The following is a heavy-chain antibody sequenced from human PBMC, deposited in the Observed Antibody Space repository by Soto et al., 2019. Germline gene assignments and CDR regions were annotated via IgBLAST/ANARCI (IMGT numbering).Heavy chain of an antibody. V-gene: IGHV3-74*01. CDR1: GFTFSTYW. Sequence: GGSLRLSCAASGFTFSTYWMHWVRQAPGKGLVWVARINSDGSSTSYADSVKGRFTISRDNAKNTLYLQMNSLRAEDTAVYFCASRYCSPISRHNYWGQGTLVTVSS. D-gene: IGHD2-15*01. J-gene: IGHJ4*02. CDR2: INSDGSST. CDR3: ASRYCSPISRHNY.